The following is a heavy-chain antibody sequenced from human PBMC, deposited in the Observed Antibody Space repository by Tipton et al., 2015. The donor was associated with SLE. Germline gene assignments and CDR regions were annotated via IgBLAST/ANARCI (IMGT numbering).Heavy chain of an antibody. CDR2: INHSGNT. Sequence: TLSLTCAVYGGSFSGYYWTWIRQPPGKGLEWIGEINHSGNTNFNSSLKSRVTISVDTSRNQFSLKLTLVTAADTAVYFCARVPLGQLQTGYWYFDLWGRGTLVTVSS. J-gene: IGHJ2*01. CDR3: ARVPLGQLQTGYWYFDL. CDR1: GGSFSGYY. V-gene: IGHV4-34*01. D-gene: IGHD1/OR15-1a*01.